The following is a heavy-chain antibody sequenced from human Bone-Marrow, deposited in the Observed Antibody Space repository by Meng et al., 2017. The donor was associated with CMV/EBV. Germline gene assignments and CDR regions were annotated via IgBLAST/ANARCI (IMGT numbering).Heavy chain of an antibody. D-gene: IGHD5-18*01. V-gene: IGHV1-69*05. J-gene: IGHJ4*02. CDR2: IIPIFGTA. CDR1: GGTFSSYA. CDR3: ASSLPGGYSYGYY. Sequence: SVKVSCQASGGTFSSYAISWVRQAPGQGLEWMGGIIPIFGTANYAQKFQGRVTITTDESTRTAYMELSSLRSEDTAVYYGASSLPGGYSYGYYWGQGTLVTVSS.